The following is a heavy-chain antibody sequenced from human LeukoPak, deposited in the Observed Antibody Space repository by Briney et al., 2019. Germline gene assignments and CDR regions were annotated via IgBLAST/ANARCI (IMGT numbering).Heavy chain of an antibody. J-gene: IGHJ4*02. D-gene: IGHD5-24*01. CDR2: INPNSGGT. Sequence: ASVKVSCKASGYTFTGYYMHWVRQAPGQGLEWMGWINPNSGGTNYAQKFQGWATITRDTSISTAYMELSRLRSDDTAVYYCARDKGRDGYTAFDYWGQGTLVTVSS. CDR3: ARDKGRDGYTAFDY. CDR1: GYTFTGYY. V-gene: IGHV1-2*04.